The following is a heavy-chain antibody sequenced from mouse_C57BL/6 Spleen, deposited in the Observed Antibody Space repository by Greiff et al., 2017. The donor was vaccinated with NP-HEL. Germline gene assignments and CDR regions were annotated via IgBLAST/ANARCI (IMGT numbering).Heavy chain of an antibody. CDR3: ARSRGFHGNYAFAY. Sequence: EVQLQQSGAELVKRGASVKLSCTASGFNIKDYYMHWVKQRTEQGLEWIGRIDPEDGETKYAPKFQGKATITADTSSNTAYLQLSSLTSEDTAVYYCARSRGFHGNYAFAYWGQGTLVTVSA. CDR1: GFNIKDYY. V-gene: IGHV14-2*01. D-gene: IGHD2-1*01. CDR2: IDPEDGET. J-gene: IGHJ3*01.